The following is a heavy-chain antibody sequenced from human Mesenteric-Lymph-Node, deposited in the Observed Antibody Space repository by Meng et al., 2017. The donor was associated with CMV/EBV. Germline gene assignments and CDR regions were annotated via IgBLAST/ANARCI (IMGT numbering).Heavy chain of an antibody. J-gene: IGHJ5*02. Sequence: YGGSISGYYWSWIRQSPGKGLEWIGEINYSGRTNYNPSLKSRVSISVDTSNNQFSLRLRSVTAADTAMYYCAREVGSGTHTHWFDPWGQGALVTVSS. D-gene: IGHD3-10*01. CDR2: INYSGRT. CDR3: AREVGSGTHTHWFDP. V-gene: IGHV4-34*01. CDR1: GGSISGYY.